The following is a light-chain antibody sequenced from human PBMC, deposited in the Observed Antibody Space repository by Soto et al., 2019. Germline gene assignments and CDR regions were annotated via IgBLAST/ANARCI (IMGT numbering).Light chain of an antibody. CDR2: GAS. J-gene: IGKJ1*01. CDR3: QQYNNWPWT. CDR1: QSVSGN. Sequence: EIVMTQSPATLSVSPGERATLSCRASQSVSGNLAWYQQKPGQAPRLLIYGASTRATGIPARFSGSGSGTEFTLTISSLQSEDSAVYYCQQYNNWPWTFGQGTKVEIK. V-gene: IGKV3-15*01.